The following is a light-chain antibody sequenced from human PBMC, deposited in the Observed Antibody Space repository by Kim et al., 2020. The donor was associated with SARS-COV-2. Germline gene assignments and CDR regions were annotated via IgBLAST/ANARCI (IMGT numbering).Light chain of an antibody. CDR2: WAS. J-gene: IGKJ1*01. V-gene: IGKV4-1*01. CDR3: QQYYISPQT. Sequence: DIVMTQYPDSLAVSLGERATINCKSSQSVLHTSNNRNYLAWYQQKPGQPPKLFIYWASTRESGVPDRFSGSGSGTDFTLTISSLQAEDVAVYYCQQYYISPQTFGQGTKVDIK. CDR1: QSVLHTSNNRNY.